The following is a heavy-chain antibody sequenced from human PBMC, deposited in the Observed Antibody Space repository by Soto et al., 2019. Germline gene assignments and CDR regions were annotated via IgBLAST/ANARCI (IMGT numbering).Heavy chain of an antibody. Sequence: GESLKISCAASGFTVSSNYMSWVRQAPGKGLEWVSVIYSGGSTYYADSVKGRFTTSRDNSKNTLYLQMNSLRAEDTAVYYCARGRYSYGLGFDYWGQGTLVTVSS. D-gene: IGHD5-18*01. J-gene: IGHJ4*02. V-gene: IGHV3-53*01. CDR2: IYSGGST. CDR1: GFTVSSNY. CDR3: ARGRYSYGLGFDY.